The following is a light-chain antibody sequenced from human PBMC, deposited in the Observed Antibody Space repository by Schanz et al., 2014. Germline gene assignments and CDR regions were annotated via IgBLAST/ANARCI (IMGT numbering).Light chain of an antibody. V-gene: IGLV2-8*01. CDR3: SSYAGGALVL. CDR1: SNDVGSSYL. Sequence: QSALTQPPSASGSPGQSVTISCTGTSNDVGSSYLVSWYQHHPGKAPNLMIYEVTERPSGVPDRFSGSKSVNTASLTVSGLQAEDEAVYFCSSYAGGALVLFGGGTKLTVL. J-gene: IGLJ2*01. CDR2: EVT.